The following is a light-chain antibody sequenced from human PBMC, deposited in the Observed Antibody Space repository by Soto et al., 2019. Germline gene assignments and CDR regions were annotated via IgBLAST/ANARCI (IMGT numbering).Light chain of an antibody. V-gene: IGKV3-11*01. CDR2: DAS. Sequence: EVVLTQSPATLSLSPGERGTLSCRASLNISRYLAWYQQQPGQAPRLLIYDASDRAAGVPSRFRGSGSGTDFTLTISSLEAEDVATYYCHQYDSDRTFGQGTKVDLK. J-gene: IGKJ1*01. CDR1: LNISRY. CDR3: HQYDSDRT.